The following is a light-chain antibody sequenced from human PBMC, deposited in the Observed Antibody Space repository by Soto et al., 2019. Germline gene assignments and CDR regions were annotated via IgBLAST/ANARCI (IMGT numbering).Light chain of an antibody. V-gene: IGLV2-14*01. CDR3: SSFTSRFTFV. J-gene: IGLJ1*01. Sequence: QSALTQPASVSGSPGQSIAISCTGTRSDVVAYNYVSCYQQHPGRAPKFMIPEXXXXXXXXXXXFSGSKSGNTASLTISGLQAEDEADYYCSSFTSRFTFVFGTGTKVTVL. CDR1: RSDVVAYNY. CDR2: EXX.